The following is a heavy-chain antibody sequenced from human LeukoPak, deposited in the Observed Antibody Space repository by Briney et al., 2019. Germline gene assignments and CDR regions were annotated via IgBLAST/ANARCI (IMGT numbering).Heavy chain of an antibody. Sequence: SETLSLTCTVSGGSISSYYWSWIRQPAGKGLEWIGRIYTSGSTNYNPSLKSRVTMSVDTSKNQFSLKLSSVTAADTAVYYCARALIAARPGAFDIWGQGTMVTVSS. J-gene: IGHJ3*02. V-gene: IGHV4-4*07. D-gene: IGHD6-6*01. CDR3: ARALIAARPGAFDI. CDR2: IYTSGST. CDR1: GGSISSYY.